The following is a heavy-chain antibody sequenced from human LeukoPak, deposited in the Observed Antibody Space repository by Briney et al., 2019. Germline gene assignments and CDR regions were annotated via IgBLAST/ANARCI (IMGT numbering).Heavy chain of an antibody. D-gene: IGHD6-13*01. CDR3: AKDEAAAGVDFDY. CDR1: GFTFSGYG. V-gene: IGHV3-30*02. J-gene: IGHJ4*02. Sequence: GGSLRLSCAASGFTFSGYGIHWVRQAPGKGLEWVAFIRSDGSVKYYADSVRGRFTISKDNSKNTLYLQMNSLRAEDTAVYYCAKDEAAAGVDFDYWGQGTLVTVYS. CDR2: IRSDGSVK.